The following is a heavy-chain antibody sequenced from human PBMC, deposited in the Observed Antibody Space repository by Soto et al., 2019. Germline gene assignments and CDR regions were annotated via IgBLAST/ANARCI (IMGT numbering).Heavy chain of an antibody. CDR3: AKDLFHRVYVWGSYRGFDY. J-gene: IGHJ4*02. CDR2: ISYDGSNK. D-gene: IGHD3-16*01. CDR1: GFTFSSYG. V-gene: IGHV3-30*18. Sequence: VQLVESGGGVVQPGRSLRLSCAASGFTFSSYGMHWVRQAPGKGLEWVAVISYDGSNKYYADSVKGRFTISRDNSKNTLYLQMNSLRAEDTAVYYCAKDLFHRVYVWGSYRGFDYWGQGTLVTVSS.